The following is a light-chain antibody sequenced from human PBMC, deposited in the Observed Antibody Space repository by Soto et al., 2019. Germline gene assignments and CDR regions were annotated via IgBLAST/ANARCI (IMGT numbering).Light chain of an antibody. CDR3: QQYGTSPST. CDR1: QIVNSAY. J-gene: IGKJ2*01. CDR2: GAS. Sequence: EIVLTQSPGTLSLSPGERATLSCGVSQIVNSAYLAWYQQKPGQAPRLLIHGASNRATGIPDRFSGSGSGTDFTLTISRLEPEDFAVYYCQQYGTSPSTFGQGSKLEIK. V-gene: IGKV3-20*01.